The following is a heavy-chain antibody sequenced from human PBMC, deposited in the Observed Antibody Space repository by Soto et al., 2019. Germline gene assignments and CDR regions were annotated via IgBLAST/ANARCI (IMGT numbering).Heavy chain of an antibody. CDR1: GFTFDDYG. Sequence: EVQLVESGGGVVRPGGSLRLSCAASGFTFDDYGMSWVRQAPGKGLEWVSGINWNGGSTGYADSVKGRFTISRDNAKNSLYLQMNSLRAEDTALYHCARVATIFGVVTYYYCYYMDVWGKGTTVTVSS. CDR2: INWNGGST. V-gene: IGHV3-20*01. J-gene: IGHJ6*03. CDR3: ARVATIFGVVTYYYCYYMDV. D-gene: IGHD3-3*01.